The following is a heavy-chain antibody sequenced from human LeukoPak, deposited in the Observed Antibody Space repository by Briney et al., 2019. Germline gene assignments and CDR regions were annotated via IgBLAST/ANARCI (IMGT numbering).Heavy chain of an antibody. CDR2: INPNSGGT. Sequence: ASVKVSCKASGYTFTGYYMHWVRQASGQGLEWMGWINPNSGGTNYAQKFQGWVTMTRDTSISTAYMELSSLRSEDTAVYYCARDLRGYYGSGSYIGYWGQGTLVTVSS. CDR3: ARDLRGYYGSGSYIGY. V-gene: IGHV1-2*04. D-gene: IGHD3-10*01. CDR1: GYTFTGYY. J-gene: IGHJ4*02.